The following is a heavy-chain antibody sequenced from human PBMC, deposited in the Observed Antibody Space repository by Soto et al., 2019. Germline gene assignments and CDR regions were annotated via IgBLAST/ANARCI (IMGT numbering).Heavy chain of an antibody. D-gene: IGHD6-19*01. CDR1: GGSVSSGSYY. J-gene: IGHJ5*02. CDR2: NYYSGST. V-gene: IGHV4-61*01. Sequence: QVQLQESGPGLVKPWETLSLTCTVSGGSVSSGSYYWRWIRQPPGKGLEWIGYNYYSGSTNYNPSLKSRVTIAVDTSKNQFSLKLSSVTAADTAVYYCARDRDPYSSGNWFDPWGQGTRVTVSS. CDR3: ARDRDPYSSGNWFDP.